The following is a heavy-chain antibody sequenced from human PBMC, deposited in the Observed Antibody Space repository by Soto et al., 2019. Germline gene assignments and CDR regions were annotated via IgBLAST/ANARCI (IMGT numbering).Heavy chain of an antibody. D-gene: IGHD3-22*01. J-gene: IGHJ4*02. CDR2: INAGNGNT. Sequence: ASVKVSCKASGYTFTSYAMHWVRQAPGQRLEWMGWINAGNGNTKYSQKFQGRVTITRDTSMSTAYMELRSLRSDDTAVYYCARDSRVYDSSGYYYVFDYWGQGTLVTVSS. CDR1: GYTFTSYA. CDR3: ARDSRVYDSSGYYYVFDY. V-gene: IGHV1-3*01.